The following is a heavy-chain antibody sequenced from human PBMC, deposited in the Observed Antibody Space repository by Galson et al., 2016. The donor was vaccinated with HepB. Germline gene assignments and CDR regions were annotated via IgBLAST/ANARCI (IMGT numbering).Heavy chain of an antibody. CDR1: GFTFTNYW. CDR2: IKPDGATK. V-gene: IGHV3-7*01. Sequence: SLRLSCAASGFTFTNYWMTWVRQAPGKGLEWVANIKPDGATKNYVGSVRGRFTIARDNAKNSLYLQMNSLRAGDTAVYHCARGLRAGYYWSFDVWGQGTTVTVSS. J-gene: IGHJ6*02. CDR3: ARGLRAGYYWSFDV. D-gene: IGHD1-26*01.